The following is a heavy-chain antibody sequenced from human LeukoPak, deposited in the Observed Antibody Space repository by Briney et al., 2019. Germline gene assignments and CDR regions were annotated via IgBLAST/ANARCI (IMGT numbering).Heavy chain of an antibody. Sequence: SQTLSLTCAISGDSVSSNSAAWNWIRQSPSRGLEWLGRTYYRSRWYNNYAVSVKSRITINPDTSKSQFSLQLNSVTPEDTAVYYCVRDSGYGLDAFDIWDQGTVVTVSS. J-gene: IGHJ3*02. CDR3: VRDSGYGLDAFDI. CDR2: TYYRSRWYN. V-gene: IGHV6-1*01. D-gene: IGHD5-12*01. CDR1: GDSVSSNSAA.